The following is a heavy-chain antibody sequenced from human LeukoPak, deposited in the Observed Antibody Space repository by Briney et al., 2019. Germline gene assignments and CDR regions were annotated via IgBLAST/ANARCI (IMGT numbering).Heavy chain of an antibody. D-gene: IGHD2-15*01. J-gene: IGHJ4*02. V-gene: IGHV3-48*03. Sequence: PGGSLRLSCAASGITFSSYEMNWVRQAPGKGLQWVSYISSSGSTIYYADSVKGRFTISRDNAKNSLYLQMNSLRAEDTAVYYCASELEAAFLFGFDHWGQGTPVTVSS. CDR3: ASELEAAFLFGFDH. CDR1: GITFSSYE. CDR2: ISSSGSTI.